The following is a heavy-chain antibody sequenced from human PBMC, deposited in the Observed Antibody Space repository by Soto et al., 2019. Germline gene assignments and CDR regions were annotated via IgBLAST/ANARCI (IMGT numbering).Heavy chain of an antibody. J-gene: IGHJ4*02. V-gene: IGHV1-18*01. CDR1: GYTFSNFG. D-gene: IGHD3-9*01. CDR2: ISTDNGDT. Sequence: QVQLVQSGVEVKKPGASVKVSCKASGYTFSNFGISWVRQAPGQGLEWLGWISTDNGDTKYAQKFQGRVTMTTDTATTTVYMELGSLEPDDTAVYYCTRDAKYYDILTGYFVNNYWGQGTLVTVSS. CDR3: TRDAKYYDILTGYFVNNY.